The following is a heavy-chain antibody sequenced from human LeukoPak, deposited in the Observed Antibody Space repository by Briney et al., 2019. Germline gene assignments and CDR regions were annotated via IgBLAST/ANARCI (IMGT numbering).Heavy chain of an antibody. D-gene: IGHD5-12*01. CDR3: ASSEAPITPPPYGMGV. CDR1: GDSISSGAYC. CDR2: IYSSGGT. V-gene: IGHV4-31*03. J-gene: IGHJ6*02. Sequence: SETLSLTCTVSGDSISSGAYCWNWFRQHPGKGLEWIGYIYSSGGTFYNPSLKSRVTISVDTSKNHFSLRLGSATAADTALYYCASSEAPITPPPYGMGVWGQGTKVTVSS.